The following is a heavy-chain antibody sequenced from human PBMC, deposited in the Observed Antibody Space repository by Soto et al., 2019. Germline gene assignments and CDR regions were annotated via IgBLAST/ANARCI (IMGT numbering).Heavy chain of an antibody. J-gene: IGHJ4*02. Sequence: SETLSLTCTVSGGSISSGDYYWSWIRQPPGKGLEWIGYIYYSGSTYYNPSLKSRVTISVDTSKNQFSLKLSSVTAADTAVYYCARVGSTGWSSDSDYWGQGTLVTVSS. CDR1: GGSISSGDYY. CDR2: IYYSGST. V-gene: IGHV4-30-4*01. D-gene: IGHD2-15*01. CDR3: ARVGSTGWSSDSDY.